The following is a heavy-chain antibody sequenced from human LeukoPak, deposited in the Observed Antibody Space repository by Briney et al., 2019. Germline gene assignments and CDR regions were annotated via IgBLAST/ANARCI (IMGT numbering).Heavy chain of an antibody. V-gene: IGHV3-48*03. CDR2: ISSGSTI. Sequence: GGSLRLSCAASRWTFSSYEMNWVRQAPGKGLEWVSYISSGSTIYDADSVKGRFTISRDNAKNSLYLQMNSLRAEDTAVYYCARESLAVAGAPFDYWGQGTLVTVSS. D-gene: IGHD6-19*01. CDR1: RWTFSSYE. CDR3: ARESLAVAGAPFDY. J-gene: IGHJ4*02.